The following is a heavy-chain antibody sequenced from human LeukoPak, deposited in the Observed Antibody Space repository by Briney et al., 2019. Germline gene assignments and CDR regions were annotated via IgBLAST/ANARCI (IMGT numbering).Heavy chain of an antibody. V-gene: IGHV3-23*01. Sequence: PGGSLRLSCVASGFPFSSYWMTWVRQAPGKGLEWVSGISGSGGSTYNADSVKGRFSISRDNSKNTLYLQMNSLRAEDTAVYYCARGWYPFDYWGQGTLVTVSS. CDR1: GFPFSSYW. D-gene: IGHD6-13*01. CDR3: ARGWYPFDY. CDR2: ISGSGGST. J-gene: IGHJ4*02.